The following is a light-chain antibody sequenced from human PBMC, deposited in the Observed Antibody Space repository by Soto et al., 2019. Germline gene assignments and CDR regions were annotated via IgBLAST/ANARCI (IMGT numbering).Light chain of an antibody. J-gene: IGKJ2*01. CDR1: QSVSNNY. Sequence: EVVLTQSPGTLSLSPGESATLSCRASQSVSNNYFAWYQQKPGQAPRLLIFGSSDRATGIPDRFSGSGSGTDFTLTISRLETEDFAGYYCHQYGSSPPYTFGQGTKLEIK. V-gene: IGKV3-20*01. CDR3: HQYGSSPPYT. CDR2: GSS.